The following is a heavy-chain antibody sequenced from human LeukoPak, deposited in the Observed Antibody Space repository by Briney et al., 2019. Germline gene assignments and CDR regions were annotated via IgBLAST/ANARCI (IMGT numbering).Heavy chain of an antibody. V-gene: IGHV3-48*03. J-gene: IGHJ4*02. Sequence: QPGGSLRLSCVTSGFTFSSYEMNWVRQAPGKGLEWVSYISSSGNTIYYADSVKGRFTISRDNSKNTLYLQMNSLRAEDTAVYYCARDSHYYDSSGLDYWGQGTLVTVSS. D-gene: IGHD3-22*01. CDR3: ARDSHYYDSSGLDY. CDR2: ISSSGNTI. CDR1: GFTFSSYE.